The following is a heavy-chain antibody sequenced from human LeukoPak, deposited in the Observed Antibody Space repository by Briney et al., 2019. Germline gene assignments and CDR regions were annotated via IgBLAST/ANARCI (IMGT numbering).Heavy chain of an antibody. CDR3: ARNYGMDV. CDR2: ISNNARTI. CDR1: GFTFSSYE. Sequence: GGSLRLFCAASGFTFSSYEMNWVRQAPGKGLEWVSYISNNARTIYYADSVKGRFTISRDNAKNSLYLQMNSLRAEDTAVYYCARNYGMDVWGKGTTVTVSS. V-gene: IGHV3-48*03. J-gene: IGHJ6*04.